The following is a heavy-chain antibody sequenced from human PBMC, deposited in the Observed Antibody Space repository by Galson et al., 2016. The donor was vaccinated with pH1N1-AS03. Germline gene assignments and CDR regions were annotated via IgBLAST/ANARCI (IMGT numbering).Heavy chain of an antibody. CDR3: ARALSEQYYDILTGNDP. V-gene: IGHV3-48*03. J-gene: IGHJ5*02. Sequence: SLRLSCAASGFIFSGYEMNWVRQAPGKGLEWVSYISSSGNTIYYADSVKGRFTISRDNAKNSLYLQMNSLRAEDTAVYYCARALSEQYYDILTGNDPWGQGTLVTVSS. CDR1: GFIFSGYE. CDR2: ISSSGNTI. D-gene: IGHD3-9*01.